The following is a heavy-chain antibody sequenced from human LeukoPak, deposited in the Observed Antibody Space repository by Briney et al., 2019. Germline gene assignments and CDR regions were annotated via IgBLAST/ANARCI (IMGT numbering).Heavy chain of an antibody. CDR1: GDSVSSNSAA. J-gene: IGHJ3*02. D-gene: IGHD6-19*01. Sequence: SQTLSLTCAISGDSVSSNSAAWNWVRQSPSGGLEWLGRTYYRSKWYNDYAVSVKSRISINPDTSKNQVSLQLNSVTPEDTAIYYCARDQGYSSGWSDAFDIWGQGTMVTVSS. CDR3: ARDQGYSSGWSDAFDI. V-gene: IGHV6-1*01. CDR2: TYYRSKWYN.